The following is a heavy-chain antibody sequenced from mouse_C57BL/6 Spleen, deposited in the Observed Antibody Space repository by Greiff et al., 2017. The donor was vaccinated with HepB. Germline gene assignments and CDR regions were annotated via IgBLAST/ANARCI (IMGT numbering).Heavy chain of an antibody. J-gene: IGHJ1*03. Sequence: QVQLKQSGAELVRPGASVKLSCKASGYTFTDYYINWVKQRPGQGLEWIARIYPGSGNTYYNEKFKGKATLTAEKSSSTAYMQLSSLTSEDSAVYFCARSNGYYNFDVWGTGTTVTVSS. V-gene: IGHV1-76*01. D-gene: IGHD2-3*01. CDR2: IYPGSGNT. CDR1: GYTFTDYY. CDR3: ARSNGYYNFDV.